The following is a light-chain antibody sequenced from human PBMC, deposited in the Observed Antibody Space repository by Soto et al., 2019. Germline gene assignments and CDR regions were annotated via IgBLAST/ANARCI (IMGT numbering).Light chain of an antibody. V-gene: IGKV1-5*01. CDR3: QQSYSSPPT. Sequence: IQMTQSPSSLSASLGDRVTITCRASQSISSWLAWYQQKPGKAPKLLIYDASSLESGVPSRFSGSGSGTEFTLTISSLQPEDFATYYCQQSYSSPPTFGQGTKVDIK. J-gene: IGKJ1*01. CDR1: QSISSW. CDR2: DAS.